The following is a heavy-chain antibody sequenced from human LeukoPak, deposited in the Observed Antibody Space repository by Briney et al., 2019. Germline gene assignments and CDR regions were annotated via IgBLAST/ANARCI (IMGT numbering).Heavy chain of an antibody. CDR1: GFTFTNHW. V-gene: IGHV3-7*01. CDR2: IKQDRSEK. D-gene: IGHD5-24*01. CDR3: ARRYMATSAEDFEY. J-gene: IGHJ4*02. Sequence: PGGSLRLSCAASGFTFTNHWMSWVRQAPGKGLELVANIKQDRSEKYYVDSVKGRFTISRDNAKNSLYLQMNSLRAEDTAVYYCARRYMATSAEDFEYWGQGTLVIVSS.